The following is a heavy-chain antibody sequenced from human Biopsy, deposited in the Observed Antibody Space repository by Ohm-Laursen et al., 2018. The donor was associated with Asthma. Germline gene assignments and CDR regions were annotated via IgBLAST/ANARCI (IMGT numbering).Heavy chain of an antibody. CDR2: VSWNSGSI. CDR1: GFTFSGYT. Sequence: SLRLSCTASGFTFSGYTMNWVRQAPGKGLEWASGVSWNSGSIDYADSVKGRFTISRDNAKNTLYLQMHSLRAEDTAVYYCARGDSSNWSHYYFDYWGQGTLVTVS. J-gene: IGHJ4*02. D-gene: IGHD3-22*01. V-gene: IGHV3-21*04. CDR3: ARGDSSNWSHYYFDY.